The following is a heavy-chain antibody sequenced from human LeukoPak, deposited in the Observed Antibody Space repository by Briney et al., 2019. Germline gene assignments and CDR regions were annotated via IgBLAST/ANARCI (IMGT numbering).Heavy chain of an antibody. J-gene: IGHJ3*02. CDR1: GFTFSSYS. CDR2: ISSSSSYI. V-gene: IGHV3-21*01. Sequence: PGGSLRLSCAASGFTFSSYSTNWVRQAPGKGLEWVSSISSSSSYIYYADSVKGRFTISRDNAKNSLYLQMNSLRAEDTAVYYCARDRGPDAFDIWGQGTMVTVSS. CDR3: ARDRGPDAFDI.